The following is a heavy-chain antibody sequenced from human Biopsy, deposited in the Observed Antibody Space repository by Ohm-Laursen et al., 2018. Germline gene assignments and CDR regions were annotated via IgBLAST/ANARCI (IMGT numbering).Heavy chain of an antibody. CDR2: IFYDGSNT. CDR3: AKDRYNYTPIGGFSMDV. V-gene: IGHV3-30*18. CDR1: GFTFNNYG. Sequence: SLRLSCSASGFTFNNYGMQWVRQAPGKGLEWVAFIFYDGSNTYYADSVKGRFTISRDNSRDTLYLQMRSLRAEDTAVYYCAKDRYNYTPIGGFSMDVWGQGTTVTVSS. J-gene: IGHJ6*02. D-gene: IGHD5-18*01.